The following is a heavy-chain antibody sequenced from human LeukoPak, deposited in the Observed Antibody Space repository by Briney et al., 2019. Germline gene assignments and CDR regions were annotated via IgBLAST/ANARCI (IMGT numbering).Heavy chain of an antibody. CDR2: VNENGRNT. CDR3: TKGDGGSYPIDS. V-gene: IGHV3-23*01. CDR1: GFTFRNCG. Sequence: GGSLRLSCAASGFTFRNCGMNWVRQAPGKGLEWVSTVNENGRNTHYADSVKGRFTISRDNSKNTLLLQMNSLRADDTALYYCTKGDGGSYPIDSWGQGTLVIVSS. D-gene: IGHD6-19*01. J-gene: IGHJ4*02.